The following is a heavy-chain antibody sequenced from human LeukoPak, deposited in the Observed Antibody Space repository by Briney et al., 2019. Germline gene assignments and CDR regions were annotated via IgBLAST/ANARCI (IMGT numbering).Heavy chain of an antibody. Sequence: SQTLSLNCTVSGGSISSGDYYWSWIRQPPGKGLEWIGCIYYSGSTYYNQSLKSRVTISVDTSKNQFSLNPSSVTAADTAVYYFARAGPKYGDYVAGDLVHWRQPTLLTDSS. V-gene: IGHV4-30-4*01. CDR1: GGSISSGDYY. CDR3: ARAGPKYGDYVAGDLVH. J-gene: IGHJ4*02. CDR2: IYYSGST. D-gene: IGHD4-17*01.